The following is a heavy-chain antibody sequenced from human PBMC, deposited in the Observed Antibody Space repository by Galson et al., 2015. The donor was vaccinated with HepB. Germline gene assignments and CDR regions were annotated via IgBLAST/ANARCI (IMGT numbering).Heavy chain of an antibody. J-gene: IGHJ4*02. CDR2: IYPGDSDT. Sequence: QSGAEVKKPGESLKISCKGSGYSFTSFWIAWVRQTPGKGLEWMGIIYPGDSDTSYSPSFQGQVTISVGKSINTAYLQWSSLEASDTAMYYCARGSQYCNGQSCRFDSWGQGSLVTVSS. V-gene: IGHV5-51*01. D-gene: IGHD2-15*01. CDR1: GYSFTSFW. CDR3: ARGSQYCNGQSCRFDS.